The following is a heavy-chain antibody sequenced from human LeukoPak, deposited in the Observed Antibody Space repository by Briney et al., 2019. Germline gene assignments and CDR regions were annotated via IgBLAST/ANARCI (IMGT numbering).Heavy chain of an antibody. CDR3: ARGHGNRGYEPRWFDY. Sequence: GGSLRLSCAASGFTFSDYYMSWIRQAPGKGLERVSYISSSGGTIHYADPVKGRFTISRDNAKNSLYLQMNSLRAEDTAVYYCARGHGNRGYEPRWFDYWGRGTLVTVSS. J-gene: IGHJ4*02. D-gene: IGHD5-12*01. CDR2: ISSSGGTI. V-gene: IGHV3-11*01. CDR1: GFTFSDYY.